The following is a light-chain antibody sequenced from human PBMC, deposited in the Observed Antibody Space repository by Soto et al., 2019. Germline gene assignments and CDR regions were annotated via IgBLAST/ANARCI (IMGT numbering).Light chain of an antibody. Sequence: EIVLTQSPGTLSLSPGERATLSCRASQSVTNNYLAWYQHKPGQAPRCLIYGAAIRSTGIPDRFSGSGSGTDFTLTISRLEPEDFAVYYCQQYGTSFTFGQGTKLEIK. CDR3: QQYGTSFT. V-gene: IGKV3-20*01. CDR1: QSVTNNY. CDR2: GAA. J-gene: IGKJ2*01.